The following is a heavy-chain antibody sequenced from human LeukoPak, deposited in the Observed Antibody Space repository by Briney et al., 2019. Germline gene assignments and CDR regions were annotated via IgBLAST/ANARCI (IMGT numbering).Heavy chain of an antibody. Sequence: GGSLRLSCAASGFTFSSYWMSWVRQAPGKGLEWVANIKQDGSENYYVDSVKGRFTISRDNAKNSLYLQMNSLRAEDTAVYYCARGRLGPYGSGSYYNDYWGQGTLVTVSS. J-gene: IGHJ4*02. D-gene: IGHD3-10*01. CDR2: IKQDGSEN. V-gene: IGHV3-7*01. CDR3: ARGRLGPYGSGSYYNDY. CDR1: GFTFSSYW.